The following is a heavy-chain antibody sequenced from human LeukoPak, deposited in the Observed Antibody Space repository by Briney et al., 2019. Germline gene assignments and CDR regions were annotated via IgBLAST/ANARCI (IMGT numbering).Heavy chain of an antibody. Sequence: GSLRLSCAASGFTFSIYDMHWVRQPTGKGLEWVSAIGTAGDTYYPDSVKGRFTISRDDAKNSLYLQMNSLRAGDTAVYYCAKEIYGDSTGGRFQHWGQGILVTVSS. CDR3: AKEIYGDSTGGRFQH. D-gene: IGHD4-17*01. V-gene: IGHV3-13*01. J-gene: IGHJ1*01. CDR1: GFTFSIYD. CDR2: IGTAGDT.